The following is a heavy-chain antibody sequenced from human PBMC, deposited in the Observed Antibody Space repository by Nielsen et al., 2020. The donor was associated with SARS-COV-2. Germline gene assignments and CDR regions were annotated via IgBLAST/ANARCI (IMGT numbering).Heavy chain of an antibody. CDR2: IYSGGSST. J-gene: IGHJ4*02. CDR1: GFTFSSYA. Sequence: GESLKISCAASGFTFSSYAMSWVRQAPGKGLEWVSVIYSGGSSTYYADSVKGRFTISRDNSKNTLYLQMNSLRGEDTAVYYCARESGVGELLGVSFDNWGQGTLVTVSS. CDR3: ARESGVGELLGVSFDN. V-gene: IGHV3-23*03. D-gene: IGHD3-10*01.